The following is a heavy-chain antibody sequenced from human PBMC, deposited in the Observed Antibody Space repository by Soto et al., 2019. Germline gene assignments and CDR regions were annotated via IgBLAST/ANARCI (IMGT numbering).Heavy chain of an antibody. D-gene: IGHD6-19*01. Sequence: QVQLGESGGGVVQPGRSLRLSCAASGFTFSSYAMHWVRQAPGKGLEWVAVISYDGSNKYYADSVKGRFTISRDNSKNTLYLQTNSLRAEDRAMYYCARGHTGWYRAPVDYWGQGTLVTVSS. CDR2: ISYDGSNK. J-gene: IGHJ4*02. CDR1: GFTFSSYA. CDR3: ARGHTGWYRAPVDY. V-gene: IGHV3-30-3*01.